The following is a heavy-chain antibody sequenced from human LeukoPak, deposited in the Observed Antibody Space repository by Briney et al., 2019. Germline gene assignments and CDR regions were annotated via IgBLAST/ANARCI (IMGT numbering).Heavy chain of an antibody. V-gene: IGHV5-51*01. J-gene: IGHJ6*03. CDR3: ASQPFGAYSGSYSHYYYYYMDV. D-gene: IGHD1-26*01. CDR1: GYSFTSYW. Sequence: GESLKISCKGSGYSFTSYWIGWVRQMPGKGLEWMGIIYPGDSDTRYSPSFQGQVTISADKSISTAYLQWSSLKASDTAMYYCASQPFGAYSGSYSHYYYYYMDVWGKGTTVTVSS. CDR2: IYPGDSDT.